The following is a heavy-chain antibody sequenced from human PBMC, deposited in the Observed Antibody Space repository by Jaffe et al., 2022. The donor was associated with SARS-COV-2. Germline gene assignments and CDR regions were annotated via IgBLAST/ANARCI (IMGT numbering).Heavy chain of an antibody. CDR2: IYSGGNT. Sequence: EVQLVESGGGLIQPGGSLRLSCAASGFTVSSNYMSWVRQAPGKGLEWVSIIYSGGNTYYADSVKGRFTISRDNSKNTLYLQMNSLRADDTAVYYCARDLEGKWLDYWGQGTLVTVSS. D-gene: IGHD3-22*01. J-gene: IGHJ4*02. V-gene: IGHV3-53*01. CDR3: ARDLEGKWLDY. CDR1: GFTVSSNY.